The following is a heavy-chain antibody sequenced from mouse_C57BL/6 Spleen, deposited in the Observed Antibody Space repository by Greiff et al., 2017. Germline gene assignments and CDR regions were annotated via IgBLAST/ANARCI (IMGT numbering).Heavy chain of an antibody. J-gene: IGHJ3*01. CDR2: IDPSDSYT. V-gene: IGHV1-69*01. CDR1: GYTFTSYW. CDR3: ARSGDYYHFAY. Sequence: VQLQPPGAELVMPGASVKLSCKASGYTFTSYWMHWVKQRPGQGLEWIGEIDPSDSYTNYNQKFKGKSTLTVDKSSSTAYMQLSSLTSEDSAVYYCARSGDYYHFAYWGQGTLVTVSA. D-gene: IGHD1-1*01.